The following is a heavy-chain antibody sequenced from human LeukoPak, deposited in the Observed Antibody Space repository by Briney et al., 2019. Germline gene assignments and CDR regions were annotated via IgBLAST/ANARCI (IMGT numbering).Heavy chain of an antibody. CDR2: ISSSSSYI. Sequence: GGSLRLSCAASGFTFSSYSMNWVRQAPGKGLEWVSSISSSSSYIYYADSVKGRFTISRDNAKNSLYLQMNSLRAEDTAEYYCARGGSSGWYTEYFQHWGQGTLVTVSS. CDR3: ARGGSSGWYTEYFQH. V-gene: IGHV3-21*01. J-gene: IGHJ1*01. CDR1: GFTFSSYS. D-gene: IGHD6-19*01.